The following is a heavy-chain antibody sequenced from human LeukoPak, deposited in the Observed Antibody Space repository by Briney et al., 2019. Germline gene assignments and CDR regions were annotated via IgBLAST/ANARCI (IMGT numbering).Heavy chain of an antibody. D-gene: IGHD3-16*01. CDR3: AKAARTFYAFDI. CDR2: ISGSGGST. CDR1: GFTFSSYA. V-gene: IGHV3-23*01. J-gene: IGHJ3*02. Sequence: QPGGSLRLSCAASGFTFSSYAMSWVRRAPGKGLEWVSAISGSGGSTDYADSVKGRFTISRDNSKNTLYLQMNSLRADDTAVYYCAKAARTFYAFDIWGQGTMVTVSS.